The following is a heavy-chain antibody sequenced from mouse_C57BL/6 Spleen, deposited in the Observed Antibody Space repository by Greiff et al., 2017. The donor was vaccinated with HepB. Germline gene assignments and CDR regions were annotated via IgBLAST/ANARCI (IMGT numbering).Heavy chain of an antibody. J-gene: IGHJ3*01. V-gene: IGHV3-6*01. CDR1: GYSITSGYY. D-gene: IGHD1-1*01. CDR2: ISYDGSN. CDR3: ARSGITTVEGTFAY. Sequence: EVQLVESGPGLVKPSQSLSLTCSVTGYSITSGYYWNWIRQFPGNKLEWMGYISYDGSNNYNPSLKNRISITRDTSKNQFFLKLNSVTTEDTATYYCARSGITTVEGTFAYWGQGTLVTVSA.